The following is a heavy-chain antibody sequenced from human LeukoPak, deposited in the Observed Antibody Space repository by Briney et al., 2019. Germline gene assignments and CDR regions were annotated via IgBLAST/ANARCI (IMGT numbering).Heavy chain of an antibody. J-gene: IGHJ3*02. D-gene: IGHD2-15*01. CDR1: GFTFSSYT. CDR2: IKQDGSEK. CDR3: AGSRVPGAVDI. V-gene: IGHV3-7*05. Sequence: PGGSLRLSCAASGFTFSSYTIHWVRQAPGKGLEWVANIKQDGSEKYCVDSVKGRFTISRDNAKKSLYLQMNSLRAEDTAVYYCAGSRVPGAVDIWGQGTMVTVSS.